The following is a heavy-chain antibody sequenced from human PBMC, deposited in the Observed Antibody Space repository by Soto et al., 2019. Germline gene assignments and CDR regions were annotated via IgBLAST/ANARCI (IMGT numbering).Heavy chain of an antibody. CDR2: ISSSLGHT. J-gene: IGHJ4*02. V-gene: IGHV3-11*03. CDR1: GFDFSDFH. Sequence: GGSLRLSCVASGFDFSDFHISWVRQAPGKGLEWISYISSSLGHTDYAESVKGRFTISRDNAKSSVFLEMSDLGSDDTAVYYCAANWNFGLNFWGQGTLVTVS. CDR3: AANWNFGLNF. D-gene: IGHD1-1*01.